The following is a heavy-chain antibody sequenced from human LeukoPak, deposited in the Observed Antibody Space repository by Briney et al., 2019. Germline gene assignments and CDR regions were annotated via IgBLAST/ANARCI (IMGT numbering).Heavy chain of an antibody. J-gene: IGHJ4*02. D-gene: IGHD5-12*01. CDR2: ISSSGNTM. CDR3: AREGSDYDFEY. V-gene: IGHV3-48*02. CDR1: GFTFSNYG. Sequence: PGWSLRLSCAASGFTFSNYGMNWVRQAPGKGVQWVSYISSSGNTMYYADSVKGRFTISRDNARNSLHLQMSSLGDKDRAMYYCAREGSDYDFEYWGEGTLVTVSS.